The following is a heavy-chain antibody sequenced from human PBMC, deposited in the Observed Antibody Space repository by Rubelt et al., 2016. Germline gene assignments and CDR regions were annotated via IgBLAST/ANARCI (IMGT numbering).Heavy chain of an antibody. V-gene: IGHV3-74*01. CDR3: VSSSLDY. CDR1: GFTLSSYW. D-gene: IGHD6-13*01. Sequence: EVQLVESGGGLVQPGGSLRLSCAASGFTLSSYWMHWVRPAPGKGLVWVSRINSDGSITSYADPGKGRLTIPRDNAKNTLYLRMNSLGAEDTAVYYWVSSSLDYWGQGTLVTVSS. CDR2: INSDGSIT. J-gene: IGHJ4*02.